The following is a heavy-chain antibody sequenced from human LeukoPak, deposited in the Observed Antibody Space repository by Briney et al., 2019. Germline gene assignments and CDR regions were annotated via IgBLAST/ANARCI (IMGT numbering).Heavy chain of an antibody. Sequence: ASVTVSCTGSGYTFTNFDINWVRQAPGQGLEWMGWMNPNSGNTGSAQKLQGRVTMTMNTSISTAYIELSSLRSEDTAVYYCARGPQWRGDSYYMDVWGRGTTVTVSS. CDR3: ARGPQWRGDSYYMDV. CDR1: GYTFTNFD. CDR2: MNPNSGNT. D-gene: IGHD6-19*01. V-gene: IGHV1-8*01. J-gene: IGHJ6*03.